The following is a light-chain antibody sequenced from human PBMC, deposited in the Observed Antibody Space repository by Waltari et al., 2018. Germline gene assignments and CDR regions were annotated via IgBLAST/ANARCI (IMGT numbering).Light chain of an antibody. V-gene: IGLV3-19*01. Sequence: SSELTQDPAVSVALGQTVRITCQGDTLRRHHASWFQQKPGGTPVVVVHGENNRPSGLPDRVSGSRSGNTVSLTIAGVQAEDEADYYCNSRDSSGDRLVFGGGTKLTVL. CDR1: TLRRHH. J-gene: IGLJ3*02. CDR2: GEN. CDR3: NSRDSSGDRLV.